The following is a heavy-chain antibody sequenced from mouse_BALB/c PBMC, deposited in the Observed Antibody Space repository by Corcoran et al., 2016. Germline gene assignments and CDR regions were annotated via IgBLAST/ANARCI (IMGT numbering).Heavy chain of an antibody. V-gene: IGHV1S34*01. CDR3: ARRGYGNYGMVPCAY. D-gene: IGHD2-10*02. CDR2: ISCYNGAT. J-gene: IGHJ3*01. Sequence: LVKTGYSLKLSCKAYGYSFTGYYMHWGNQGHGKRLEWLGYISCYNGATSYNQKFRGKATFTLDTSSSTAYMQFNSLTSEDSAGYYRARRGYGNYGMVPCAYWGQGSLVNVAA. CDR1: GYSFTGYY.